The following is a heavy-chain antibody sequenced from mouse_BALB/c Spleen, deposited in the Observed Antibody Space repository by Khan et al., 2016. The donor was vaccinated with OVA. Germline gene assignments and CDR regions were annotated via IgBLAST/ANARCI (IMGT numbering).Heavy chain of an antibody. CDR1: GFSLSRYN. CDR3: ARAYYRYDGYYAMDY. CDR2: IWGGGGT. J-gene: IGHJ4*01. Sequence: QVHVKQSGPGLVAPSQSLSITCTVSGFSLSRYNIHWVRQPPGKGLEWLGMIWGGGGTDYNSTLQSRLSISKDNSKSQVFLKMNSLQTDDTAMYYCARAYYRYDGYYAMDYWGQGTSVTVSS. V-gene: IGHV2-6-4*01. D-gene: IGHD2-14*01.